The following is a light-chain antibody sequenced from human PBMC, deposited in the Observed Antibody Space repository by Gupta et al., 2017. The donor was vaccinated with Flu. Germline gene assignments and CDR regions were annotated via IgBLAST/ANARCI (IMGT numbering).Light chain of an antibody. CDR2: AAS. CDR3: QQSLNSLWT. CDR1: QSISMY. V-gene: IGKV1-39*01. J-gene: IGKJ1*01. Sequence: DIQMTQSPSSLSASVGDRVTITCRPSQSISMYLNWYQQKPGKAPELLIYAASTLQTGVPSRFSGSGSGTDFTLTINKLQPEDFATYFCQQSLNSLWTFGQGTKVEVK.